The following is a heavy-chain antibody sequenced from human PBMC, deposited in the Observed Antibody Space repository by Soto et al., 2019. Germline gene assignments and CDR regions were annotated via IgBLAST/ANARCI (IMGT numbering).Heavy chain of an antibody. D-gene: IGHD2-8*02. CDR2: LYYSGNT. V-gene: IGHV4-39*01. J-gene: IGHJ4*02. Sequence: QLQLQESGPGLVKPSETLSLTCTVSGDSISSSDNYWGWIRQPPGKGLEWIVSLYYSGNTYYNPSLRSPVTISVAASNNQFSLRLNSVTAADTAVYYCVRHGHWSYVLWGQGTLVTVSS. CDR3: VRHGHWSYVL. CDR1: GDSISSSDNY.